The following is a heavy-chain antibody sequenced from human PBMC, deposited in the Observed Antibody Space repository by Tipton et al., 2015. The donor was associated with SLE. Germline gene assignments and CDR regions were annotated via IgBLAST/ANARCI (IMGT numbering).Heavy chain of an antibody. CDR2: ISYDGSNK. V-gene: IGHV3-30*04. CDR3: ARDYYDSSGYWRFRYYFDY. D-gene: IGHD3-22*01. CDR1: GFTFSIYA. Sequence: SLRLSCAASGFTFSIYAMHWVRQAPGKGLEWVAVISYDGSNKYYADSVKGRFTISRDNSKNTLYLQMNSLRAEDTAVYYCARDYYDSSGYWRFRYYFDYWGQGTLVTVSS. J-gene: IGHJ4*02.